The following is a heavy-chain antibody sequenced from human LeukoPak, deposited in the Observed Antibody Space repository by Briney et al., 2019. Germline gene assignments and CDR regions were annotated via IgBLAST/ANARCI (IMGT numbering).Heavy chain of an antibody. CDR3: ARDVAYYYGSGTWFDP. D-gene: IGHD3-10*01. V-gene: IGHV4-30-2*01. J-gene: IGHJ5*02. CDR1: GGSISSGGYS. Sequence: SETLSLTCAVSGGSISSGGYSCSWIRQPPGKGLEWIGYIYHSGSTYYNPSLKSRVTISVDRSKNQFSLKLSSVTAADTAVYYCARDVAYYYGSGTWFDPWGQGTLVTVSS. CDR2: IYHSGST.